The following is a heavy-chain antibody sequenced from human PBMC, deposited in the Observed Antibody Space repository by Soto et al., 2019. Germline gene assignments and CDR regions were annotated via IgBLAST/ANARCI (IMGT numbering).Heavy chain of an antibody. CDR2: ISYDGSNK. V-gene: IGHV3-30-3*01. CDR1: GFTFSSYA. CDR3: ASIAAAEGQDFDY. D-gene: IGHD6-13*01. Sequence: GGSLRLSCAASGFTFSSYAMHWVRQAPGKGLEWVAVISYDGSNKYYADSVKGRFTISRDNSKNTLYLQMNSLRAEDTAVYYCASIAAAEGQDFDYWGQGTLVTVSS. J-gene: IGHJ4*02.